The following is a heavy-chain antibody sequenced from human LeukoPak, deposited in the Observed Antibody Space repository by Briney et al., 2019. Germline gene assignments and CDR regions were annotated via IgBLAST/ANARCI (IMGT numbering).Heavy chain of an antibody. D-gene: IGHD3-3*01. V-gene: IGHV4-34*01. CDR2: INHSGST. CDR3: ARGIKTVTIFGVVIIPHSWFDP. J-gene: IGHJ5*02. CDR1: GGSFSGYY. Sequence: PSETLSLTCAVYGGSFSGYYWSWIRQPPGKGLEWIGEINHSGSTNYNPSLKSRVTISVDTSKNQFSLKLSSATAADTAVYYCARGIKTVTIFGVVIIPHSWFDPWGQGTLVTVSS.